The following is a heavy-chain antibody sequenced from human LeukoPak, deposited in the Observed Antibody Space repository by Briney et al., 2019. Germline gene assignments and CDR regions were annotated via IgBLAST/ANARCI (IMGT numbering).Heavy chain of an antibody. D-gene: IGHD2-15*01. Sequence: GGSLRLSCAASGFTFNNPWMSWVRQAPGKGLEWVGRIKSKTDGGTPDYAAPVKGRFTISRDDSKNTLYLQMNSLKTEDTAVYYCTTEGGWSFYFDYWSQGTLVTVSS. V-gene: IGHV3-15*01. CDR2: IKSKTDGGTP. CDR1: GFTFNNPW. CDR3: TTEGGWSFYFDY. J-gene: IGHJ4*02.